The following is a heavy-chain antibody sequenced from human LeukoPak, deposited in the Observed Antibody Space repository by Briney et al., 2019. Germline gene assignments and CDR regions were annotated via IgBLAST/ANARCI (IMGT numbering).Heavy chain of an antibody. Sequence: PSETLSLTCAVYGGSFSGYYWSWIRQPPGKGLEWIGEIDHSGSTNYNPSLKSRVTISVDKSKNQFSLKLSSVTAADTAVYYCASFDDYLYYYGMDVWGQGTTVTVSS. CDR1: GGSFSGYY. J-gene: IGHJ6*02. CDR2: IDHSGST. CDR3: ASFDDYLYYYGMDV. V-gene: IGHV4-34*01. D-gene: IGHD4-11*01.